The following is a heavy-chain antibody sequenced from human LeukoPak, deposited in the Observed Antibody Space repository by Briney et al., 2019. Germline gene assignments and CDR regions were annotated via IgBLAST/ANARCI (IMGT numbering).Heavy chain of an antibody. V-gene: IGHV4-59*08. J-gene: IGHJ4*02. D-gene: IGHD5-18*01. CDR1: GGSISSYY. CDR3: ARLRGYTYGNPGY. Sequence: PSETLSLTCTVSGGSISSYYWSWIRQPPGKGLEWIGYIYYSGSTNYNPSLKSRVTISVDTSKNQFSLKLSSVTAADTALYYCARLRGYTYGNPGYWGQGSLVTVSS. CDR2: IYYSGST.